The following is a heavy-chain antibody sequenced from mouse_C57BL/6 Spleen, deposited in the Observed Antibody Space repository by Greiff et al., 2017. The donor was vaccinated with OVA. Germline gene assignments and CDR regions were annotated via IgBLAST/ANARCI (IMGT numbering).Heavy chain of an antibody. J-gene: IGHJ2*01. CDR1: GFSLSTFGMG. CDR3: ARIVTGDYFDY. D-gene: IGHD1-1*02. Sequence: QVTLQESGPGILQPSQTLSLSCSFSGFSLSTFGMGVGWIRPPSGQGLEWLAHLWWGDDKYYNPALKSRLTISKDTSKNQVFLKIANVDTADTATYYCARIVTGDYFDYWGQGTTLTVSS. CDR2: LWWGDDK. V-gene: IGHV8-8*01.